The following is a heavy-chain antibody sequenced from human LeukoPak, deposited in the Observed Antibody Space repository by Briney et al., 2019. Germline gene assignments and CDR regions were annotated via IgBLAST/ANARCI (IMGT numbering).Heavy chain of an antibody. J-gene: IGHJ1*01. CDR1: GFTFSSYS. CDR2: ISSTSNYI. CDR3: ATPAAGPRAEYSQH. V-gene: IGHV3-21*01. Sequence: GGSLRLSCAASGFTFSSYSMNWVRQAPGKGLEWVSSISSTSNYIYYADSVKGRFTVSRDNAKNSLYLQMNSLRAEDTAVYYCATPAAGPRAEYSQHWGQGTLVTVSP. D-gene: IGHD6-13*01.